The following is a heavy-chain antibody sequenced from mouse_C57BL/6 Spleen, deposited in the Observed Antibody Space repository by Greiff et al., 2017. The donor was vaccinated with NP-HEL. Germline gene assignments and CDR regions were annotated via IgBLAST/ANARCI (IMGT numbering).Heavy chain of an antibody. D-gene: IGHD2-3*01. Sequence: QVQLKQSGPELVKPGASVKISCKASGYAFSSSWMNWVKQRPGKGLEWIGRIYPGDGDTNYNGKFKGKATLTADKSSSTAYMQLSSLTSEDSAVYFCARSGDGYCDYWGQGTTLTVSS. V-gene: IGHV1-82*01. CDR3: ARSGDGYCDY. CDR2: IYPGDGDT. J-gene: IGHJ2*01. CDR1: GYAFSSSW.